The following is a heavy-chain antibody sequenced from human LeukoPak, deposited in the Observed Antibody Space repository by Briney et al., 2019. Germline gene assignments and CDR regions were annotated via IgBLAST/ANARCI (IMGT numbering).Heavy chain of an antibody. CDR3: ARDRAVATIGGVDY. Sequence: SVKVSCKASGGTFSSYAISWVRQAPGQGLEWMGGIIPIFGTANYAQKFQGRVTITADKSTSTAYMELSSLRSEDTAVYYCARDRAVATIGGVDYWGQGTLVTVSS. V-gene: IGHV1-69*06. CDR1: GGTFSSYA. D-gene: IGHD5-12*01. J-gene: IGHJ4*02. CDR2: IIPIFGTA.